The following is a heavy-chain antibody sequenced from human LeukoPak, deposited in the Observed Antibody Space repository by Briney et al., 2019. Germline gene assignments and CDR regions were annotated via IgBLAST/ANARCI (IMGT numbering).Heavy chain of an antibody. CDR3: SRGGYGDYNNWFDP. CDR1: GFTFSSFA. D-gene: IGHD4-17*01. J-gene: IGHJ5*02. CDR2: IWYNGSNK. V-gene: IGHV3-33*01. Sequence: GGSLRLSCAASGFTFSSFAMHWVRQAPGKGLEWVADIWYNGSNKYYAESVKGRFTISRDNSRNTLYLQMNSLRAKDTAVYYCSRGGYGDYNNWFDPWGQGTLVIVSS.